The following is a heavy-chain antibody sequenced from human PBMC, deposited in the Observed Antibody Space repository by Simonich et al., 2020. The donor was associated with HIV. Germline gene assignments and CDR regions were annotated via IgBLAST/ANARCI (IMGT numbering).Heavy chain of an antibody. Sequence: VPLQQWVAELLKPSETLSLTFAVYGESFSIYYWTWNRQPPGKGVEWIGEINHRASHNDNTTLESRVTISIDTSKNQCSLKLRFVTAAETAVYYCARREGFWFDPWGQGALVLVSS. J-gene: IGHJ5*02. CDR2: INHRASH. CDR3: ARREGFWFDP. CDR1: GESFSIYY. V-gene: IGHV4-34*01.